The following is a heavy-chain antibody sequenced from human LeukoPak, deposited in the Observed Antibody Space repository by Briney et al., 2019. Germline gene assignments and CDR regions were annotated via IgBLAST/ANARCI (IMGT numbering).Heavy chain of an antibody. CDR1: GLTVSSNY. J-gene: IGHJ4*02. D-gene: IGHD3-22*01. Sequence: GGSLRLSCAVSGLTVSSNYMRWVRPAPPPGLDCVSVIYSGGSTYYADSVKGRFTISRDNSKNTLYLQMNSRRAEDTAVYYCYSMIVVETRVINDYWGQGALVTVSS. CDR2: IYSGGST. CDR3: YSMIVVETRVINDY. V-gene: IGHV3-66*01.